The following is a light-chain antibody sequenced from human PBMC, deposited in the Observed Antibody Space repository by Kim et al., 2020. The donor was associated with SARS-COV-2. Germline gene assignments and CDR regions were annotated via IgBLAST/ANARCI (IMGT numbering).Light chain of an antibody. Sequence: SPGERATLSCRATQSVSANYLAGYQHKRGQAPRLVIYGASTRATGIPDRLTGSGSGTDFTLTISRLEPEDFSVYYCQQYDSLPRTFGQGTKVDIK. V-gene: IGKV3-20*01. J-gene: IGKJ1*01. CDR3: QQYDSLPRT. CDR2: GAS. CDR1: QSVSANY.